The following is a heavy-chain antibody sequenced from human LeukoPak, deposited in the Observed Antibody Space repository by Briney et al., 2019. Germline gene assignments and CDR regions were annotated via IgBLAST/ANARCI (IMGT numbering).Heavy chain of an antibody. V-gene: IGHV3-53*01. Sequence: GGSLRLSCATSGFTVSSNYMSWVRQAPGRGLEWVSVIYSGGTTYYADSVKGRFTVSRDSSKNTLYLQMNSLRAEDTDVYYCASGGRYSGSYSVVDYWGQGTLVTVSS. CDR1: GFTVSSNY. CDR2: IYSGGTT. CDR3: ASGGRYSGSYSVVDY. D-gene: IGHD1-26*01. J-gene: IGHJ4*02.